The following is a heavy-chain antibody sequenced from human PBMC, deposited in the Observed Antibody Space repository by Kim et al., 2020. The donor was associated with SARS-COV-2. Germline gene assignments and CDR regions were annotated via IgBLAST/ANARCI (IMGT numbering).Heavy chain of an antibody. Sequence: GGSLRLSCAASGFTFDDYAMHWVRQAPGKGLEWVSGISWNSGSIGYADSVKGRFTISRDNAKNSLYLQMNSLRAEDTALYYCAKDRKMVLYGMDVWGQGT. CDR3: AKDRKMVLYGMDV. J-gene: IGHJ6*02. D-gene: IGHD2-8*01. CDR2: ISWNSGSI. CDR1: GFTFDDYA. V-gene: IGHV3-9*01.